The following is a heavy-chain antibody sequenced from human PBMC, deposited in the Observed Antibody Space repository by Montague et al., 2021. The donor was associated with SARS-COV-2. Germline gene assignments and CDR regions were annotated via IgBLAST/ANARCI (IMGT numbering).Heavy chain of an antibody. CDR1: GFTFGDYA. Sequence: SLRLSCAASGFTFGDYAMSWVRQAPGKGLEWVGFIRSKAYGGTTEYAASVKGRFTITRDDSKNIAYLQMNSLKTEDTAVYYCTQLLDYWGQGTLVTVSS. CDR3: TQLLDY. CDR2: IRSKAYGGTT. D-gene: IGHD2-2*01. J-gene: IGHJ4*02. V-gene: IGHV3-49*04.